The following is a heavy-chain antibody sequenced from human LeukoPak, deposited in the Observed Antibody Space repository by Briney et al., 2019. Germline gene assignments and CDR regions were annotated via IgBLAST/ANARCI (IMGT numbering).Heavy chain of an antibody. CDR3: ARDRGGWFDP. CDR1: GFTFSSYS. D-gene: IGHD3-16*01. Sequence: GGSLRLSCAASGFTFSSYSMNWVRQAPGKGLEWVSFISSSSSYIYYADSVKGRFSISRDNAKNSLYLQMNSLRGEDTAVYYCARDRGGWFDPWGQGTLVTVSS. CDR2: ISSSSSYI. J-gene: IGHJ5*02. V-gene: IGHV3-21*01.